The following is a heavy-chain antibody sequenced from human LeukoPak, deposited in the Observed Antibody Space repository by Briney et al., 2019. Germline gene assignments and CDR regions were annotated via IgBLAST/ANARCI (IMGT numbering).Heavy chain of an antibody. J-gene: IGHJ5*02. V-gene: IGHV4-61*09. D-gene: IGHD3-10*01. CDR3: ARDPYYYGSGSYPRRDWFDP. CDR1: GGSISSGSYC. Sequence: SETLSLTCTVSGGSISSGSYCWSWIRQPAGKGLEWIGHIYTSGNTNYNPSLKSRVTMSVDTSKNQFSLKLSSVTAADTAVYYCARDPYYYGSGSYPRRDWFDPWGQGTLVTVSS. CDR2: IYTSGNT.